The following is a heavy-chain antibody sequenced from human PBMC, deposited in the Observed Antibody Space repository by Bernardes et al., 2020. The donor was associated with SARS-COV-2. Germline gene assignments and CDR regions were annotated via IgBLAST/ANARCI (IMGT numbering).Heavy chain of an antibody. CDR3: ARSRERFDWLLPSRDDY. D-gene: IGHD3-9*01. CDR2: ISSSGSTI. Sequence: GGSLRLSCAASGFTFSDYYMSWIRQAPGKGLEWVSYISSSGSTIYYADSVKGRFTISRDNAKNSLYLQMNSLRAEDTAVYYCARSRERFDWLLPSRDDYWGQGTLVTVSS. V-gene: IGHV3-11*01. J-gene: IGHJ4*02. CDR1: GFTFSDYY.